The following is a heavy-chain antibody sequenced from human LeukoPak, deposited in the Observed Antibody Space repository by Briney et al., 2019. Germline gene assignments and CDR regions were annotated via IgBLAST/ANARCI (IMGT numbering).Heavy chain of an antibody. V-gene: IGHV3-30*04. J-gene: IGHJ3*02. CDR1: GFTFSSYA. D-gene: IGHD3-9*01. CDR3: ARDSQARYFEGGAFDI. CDR2: ISYDGSNK. Sequence: GRSLRLSCAASGFTFSSYAMHWVRQAPGQGLEWVAVISYDGSNKYYPDSVKGRFTISRDNSKNTLYLQMNSLRAEDTAVYYCARDSQARYFEGGAFDIWGQGTMVTVSS.